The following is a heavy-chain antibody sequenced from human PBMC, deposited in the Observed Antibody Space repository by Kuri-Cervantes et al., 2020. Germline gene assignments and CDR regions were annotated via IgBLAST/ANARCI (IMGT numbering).Heavy chain of an antibody. D-gene: IGHD5-24*01. Sequence: LSLTCAASGFTFDDYAMHWVRQAPGKGLEWVSGISWNSGSIGYADSVKGRFTISRDNAKNSLYLQMNSLRAEDTAVYYCAGGEMATIMDWYFDLWGRGTLVTVSS. V-gene: IGHV3-9*01. CDR1: GFTFDDYA. CDR3: AGGEMATIMDWYFDL. CDR2: ISWNSGSI. J-gene: IGHJ2*01.